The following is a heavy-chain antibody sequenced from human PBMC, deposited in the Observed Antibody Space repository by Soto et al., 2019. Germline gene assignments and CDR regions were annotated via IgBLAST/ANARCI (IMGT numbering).Heavy chain of an antibody. Sequence: QVQLQESGPGLVKPSQTLSLTCTVSGGSISSGSYYWSWIRQHPGKGLEWIGYIYYSGYTYYNPSLKSRVTISLDTSTNQFSLKLSSVTAADTAVYYCARVLGDCSGGNCYPDYWGQGTLVTVSS. CDR3: ARVLGDCSGGNCYPDY. CDR2: IYYSGYT. V-gene: IGHV4-31*03. J-gene: IGHJ4*02. D-gene: IGHD2-15*01. CDR1: GGSISSGSYY.